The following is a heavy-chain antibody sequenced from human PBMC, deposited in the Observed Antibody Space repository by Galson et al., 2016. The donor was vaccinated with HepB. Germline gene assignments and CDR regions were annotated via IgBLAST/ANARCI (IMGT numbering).Heavy chain of an antibody. Sequence: ETLSLTCGVYGGSFSGYYWSWVRQPPGKGLEWIGEINHSRSTNYNPSLKSRVIISVDMSKNQFSLKLSSVTAADTAVYYCARRPSGAYYALYYFDYWGQGTLVTVSS. CDR2: INHSRST. V-gene: IGHV4-34*01. J-gene: IGHJ4*02. CDR1: GGSFSGYY. D-gene: IGHD3-22*01. CDR3: ARRPSGAYYALYYFDY.